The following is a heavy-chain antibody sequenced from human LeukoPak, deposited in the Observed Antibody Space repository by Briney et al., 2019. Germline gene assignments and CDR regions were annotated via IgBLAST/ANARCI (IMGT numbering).Heavy chain of an antibody. Sequence: SETLSLTCTVSGGSISSGSYYWRWIRQPAGTGLEWIGRICTSGSTNYNPSLKSRVTMSVDTSKNQFSLKLSSVTAADTAVYYCSRERKQVGATSYFDYWGQGTLVTVSS. D-gene: IGHD1-26*01. CDR2: ICTSGST. J-gene: IGHJ4*02. CDR1: GGSISSGSYY. CDR3: SRERKQVGATSYFDY. V-gene: IGHV4-61*02.